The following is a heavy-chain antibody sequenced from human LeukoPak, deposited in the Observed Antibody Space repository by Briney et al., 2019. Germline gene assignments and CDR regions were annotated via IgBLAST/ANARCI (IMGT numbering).Heavy chain of an antibody. D-gene: IGHD2-15*01. J-gene: IGHJ3*02. CDR1: GGSISSYY. CDR2: IYYSGST. V-gene: IGHV4-59*01. Sequence: SETLSLTCTVSGGSISSYYWSWIRQPPGKGLEWIGYIYYSGSTNYNPSLKSRVTISVDTSKNQFSLKLSSVTAADTAVYYCARGLLILHAFDIWGQGTMVTVSS. CDR3: ARGLLILHAFDI.